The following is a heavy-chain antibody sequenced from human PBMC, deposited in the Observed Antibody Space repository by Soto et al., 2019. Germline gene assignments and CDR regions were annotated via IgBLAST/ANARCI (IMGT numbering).Heavy chain of an antibody. CDR1: GFTFSSYS. CDR2: ISSSSSYI. Sequence: EVQLVESGGGLVKPGGSLRLSCAPSGFTFSSYSMNWVRQAPGKGLEWVSSISSSSSYIYYADSVKGRFTISRDKAKNSLYLQMNSLRAEDTAVYYCAREIEVAFDIWGQGTMVTVSS. V-gene: IGHV3-21*01. CDR3: AREIEVAFDI. J-gene: IGHJ3*02.